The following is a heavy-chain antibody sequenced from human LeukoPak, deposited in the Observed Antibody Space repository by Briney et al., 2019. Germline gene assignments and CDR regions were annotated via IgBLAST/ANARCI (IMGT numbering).Heavy chain of an antibody. D-gene: IGHD6-13*01. Sequence: ASVKVSCKASGYTFTSYGISWVRQAPGQGLEWMGRINPNTGGTDYAQKFQGRVTMTRDTSISTAYMELSRLRSDDTAVYYCARDLSAAGTSSYYYYYGMDVWGQGTTVTVSS. J-gene: IGHJ6*02. CDR1: GYTFTSYG. CDR2: INPNTGGT. V-gene: IGHV1-2*06. CDR3: ARDLSAAGTSSYYYYYGMDV.